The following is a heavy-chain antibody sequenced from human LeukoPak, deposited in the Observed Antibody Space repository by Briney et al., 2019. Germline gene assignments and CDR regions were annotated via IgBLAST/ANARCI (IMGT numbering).Heavy chain of an antibody. J-gene: IGHJ4*02. D-gene: IGHD1-20*01. V-gene: IGHV3-30-3*01. Sequence: PGRSLRLSCAASGFTFSTYAMHWVRQAPGRGLEWVAVISYDGSKEYYADSVKGRFTISRDNSKNTLYLQVNSLRAEDTAVYYCARDNWSFDYWGQGTLVTVSS. CDR3: ARDNWSFDY. CDR2: ISYDGSKE. CDR1: GFTFSTYA.